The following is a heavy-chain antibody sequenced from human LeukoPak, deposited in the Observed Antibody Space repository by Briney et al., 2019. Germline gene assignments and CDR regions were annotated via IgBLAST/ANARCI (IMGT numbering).Heavy chain of an antibody. J-gene: IGHJ6*03. CDR3: ARWDIVVVPAAIRHYYYYYYMDV. V-gene: IGHV1-18*01. D-gene: IGHD2-2*01. CDR2: ISAYNGNT. Sequence: GASVKVSCKASGYTFTSYGFSWVRQAPGQGLEWMGWISAYNGNTNYAQKLQGRVTMTTDTSTSTAYMELRSLRSDDTAVYYCARWDIVVVPAAIRHYYYYYYMDVWGKGTTVTVSS. CDR1: GYTFTSYG.